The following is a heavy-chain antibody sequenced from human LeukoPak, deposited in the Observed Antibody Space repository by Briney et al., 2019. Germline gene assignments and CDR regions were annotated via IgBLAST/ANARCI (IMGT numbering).Heavy chain of an antibody. J-gene: IGHJ4*02. Sequence: SETLSLTCAVYGGSFSGYYWSWIRQPPGKGLEWIGEINHSGSTNYNPSLKSRVTISVDTSKNQFSLKLSSVTAEDTAVYYCARDFSSYCDSSSYYGDSYFDYWGQGTLVTVSS. V-gene: IGHV4-34*01. CDR1: GGSFSGYY. D-gene: IGHD3-22*01. CDR2: INHSGST. CDR3: ARDFSSYCDSSSYYGDSYFDY.